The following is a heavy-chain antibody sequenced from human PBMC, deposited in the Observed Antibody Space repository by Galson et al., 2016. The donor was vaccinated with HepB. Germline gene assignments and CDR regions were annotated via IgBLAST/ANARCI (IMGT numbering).Heavy chain of an antibody. Sequence: SLRLSCAAAGFTFRDYAMTWVRQAPGKGLEWVAVISYDGAGKYYADSVKGRSTLSRDNSKNTLSLQMNSLRVEDTAVYYCTRDGGEAGADSSKGMDVWGQGTTVIVSS. CDR2: ISYDGAGK. J-gene: IGHJ6*02. D-gene: IGHD6-19*01. CDR3: TRDGGEAGADSSKGMDV. V-gene: IGHV3-30-3*01. CDR1: GFTFRDYA.